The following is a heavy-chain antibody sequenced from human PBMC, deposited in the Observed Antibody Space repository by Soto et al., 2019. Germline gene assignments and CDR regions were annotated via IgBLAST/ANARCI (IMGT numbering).Heavy chain of an antibody. CDR1: GISLSTSGVG. J-gene: IGHJ5*01. CDR3: AHRRVGFDS. Sequence: QITLKESGPTLVKPTQTLTLTCTFSGISLSTSGVGVGWIRQPPGKALEWLALIYWDDDKRYSPSLKSRLTSTKDSPKNQVLLTMTNMDPVHTATYCCAHRRVGFDSWGQGTLVTVSS. V-gene: IGHV2-5*02. CDR2: IYWDDDK.